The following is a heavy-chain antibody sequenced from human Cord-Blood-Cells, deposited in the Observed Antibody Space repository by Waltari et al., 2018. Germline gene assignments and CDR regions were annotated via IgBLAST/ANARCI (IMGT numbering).Heavy chain of an antibody. CDR2: IYCDDDK. D-gene: IGHD4-17*01. J-gene: IGHJ3*02. CDR1: GFSLSTSGVG. V-gene: IGHV2-5*02. Sequence: QITLKESGPTLVKPTQTLTLTCTFSGFSLSTSGVGVGWIRPPPGKALEWLALIYCDDDKRYSPSLKSRLTITKDTSKNQVVLTMTNMDPVDTATYYCAHQGMTTVTLGSFDIWGQGTMVTVSS. CDR3: AHQGMTTVTLGSFDI.